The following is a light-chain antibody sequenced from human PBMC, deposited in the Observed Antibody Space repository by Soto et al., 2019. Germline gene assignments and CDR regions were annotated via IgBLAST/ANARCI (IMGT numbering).Light chain of an antibody. CDR1: ESVSSN. CDR2: GAS. J-gene: IGKJ4*01. V-gene: IGKV3-15*01. Sequence: EIVMTQSPATLSVSPGERATLSCRASESVSSNLAWYQQKRGQAPRLLIYGASTRATGIPARLSGSGSGTAFTLSLSSLESEDSAVYYCQQYNKWPLTFGGGTKVEIK. CDR3: QQYNKWPLT.